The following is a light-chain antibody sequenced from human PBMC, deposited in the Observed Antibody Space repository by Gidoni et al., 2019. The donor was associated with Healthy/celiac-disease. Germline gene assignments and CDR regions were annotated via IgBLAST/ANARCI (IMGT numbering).Light chain of an antibody. CDR3: QQCSNWVT. CDR2: DSS. J-gene: IGKJ5*01. V-gene: IGKV3-11*01. Sequence: EIVLTQSPATRSLSQGKKATSPCRARQSVSSYLACYQQKHGQPPRLLIYDSSNRATGIPAWCSGSGSGTYFTLTISSLEPEDFAVYYCQQCSNWVTFXQXTRLEIK. CDR1: QSVSSY.